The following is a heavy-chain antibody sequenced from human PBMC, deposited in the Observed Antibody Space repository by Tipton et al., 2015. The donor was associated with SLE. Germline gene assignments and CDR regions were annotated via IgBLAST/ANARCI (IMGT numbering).Heavy chain of an antibody. CDR2: IYDSGST. CDR3: ARVGPERTLDY. CDR1: GVIFSTLA. J-gene: IGHJ4*02. Sequence: SGVIFSTLAMSWIRQPPGKGLEWIGYIYDSGSTNYNPSLKSRVTMSIDTSKKQFSLKVSSVTAADTAVYYCARVGPERTLDYWGQGTLVTVSS. D-gene: IGHD1-14*01. V-gene: IGHV4-59*01.